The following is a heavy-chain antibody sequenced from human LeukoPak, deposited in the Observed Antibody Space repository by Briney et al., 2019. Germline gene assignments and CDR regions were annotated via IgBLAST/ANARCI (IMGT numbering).Heavy chain of an antibody. V-gene: IGHV4-59*08. J-gene: IGHJ6*02. CDR3: ARHSSLPYYYYGMDV. CDR2: IYYSGST. CDR1: GGSISSYY. Sequence: PSETLSLTCTVSGGSISSYYWSWIRQPPGKGLEWIGYIYYSGSTNYNPSLKSRVTISVDTSKNQFSLKLSSVTAADTAVYYCARHSSLPYYYYGMDVWGQGTTVTVSS. D-gene: IGHD6-13*01.